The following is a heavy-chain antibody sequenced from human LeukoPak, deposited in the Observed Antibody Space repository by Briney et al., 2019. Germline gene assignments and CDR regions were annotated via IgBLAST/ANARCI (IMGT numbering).Heavy chain of an antibody. V-gene: IGHV4-30-4*08. CDR1: GGSISSSSYY. Sequence: PSETLSLTCTVSGGSISSSSYYWSWIRQPPGKGLEWIGYIYYSGSTYYNPSLKSRVTISVDTSKNQFSLKLSSVTAADTAVYYCARVWFRDAFDIWGQGTMVTVSS. CDR3: ARVWFRDAFDI. D-gene: IGHD3-10*01. CDR2: IYYSGST. J-gene: IGHJ3*02.